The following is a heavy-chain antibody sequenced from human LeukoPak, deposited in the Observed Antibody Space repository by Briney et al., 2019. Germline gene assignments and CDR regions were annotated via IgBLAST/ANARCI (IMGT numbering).Heavy chain of an antibody. D-gene: IGHD1/OR15-1a*01. Sequence: GGSLRLSCAASGFIFSRYDMSWVRQPPEEGLEWVSTISFAGDKTAYTDSVKGRFIISRDNSKNTLYLQMNSLRAEDAAVYYCAKGEQGVDYWGQGTLVTVSS. J-gene: IGHJ4*02. CDR3: AKGEQGVDY. V-gene: IGHV3-23*01. CDR1: GFIFSRYD. CDR2: ISFAGDKT.